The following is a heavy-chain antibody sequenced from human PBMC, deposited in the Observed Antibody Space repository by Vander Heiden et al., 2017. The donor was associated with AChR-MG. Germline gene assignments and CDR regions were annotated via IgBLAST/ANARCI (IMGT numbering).Heavy chain of an antibody. CDR3: ARKSTSIHFDY. D-gene: IGHD2-2*01. J-gene: IGHJ4*02. Sequence: EVQLVESGGGLVQPGGSLGLSCAGSGFIFSDYSMNWVRQAPGKGLEWVSYISDAGSNIYFADSVKGRFTVSRDNAKNSLYLQMHSLRDEDTAVYYCARKSTSIHFDYWGRGTLVTVSS. CDR2: ISDAGSNI. V-gene: IGHV3-48*02. CDR1: GFIFSDYS.